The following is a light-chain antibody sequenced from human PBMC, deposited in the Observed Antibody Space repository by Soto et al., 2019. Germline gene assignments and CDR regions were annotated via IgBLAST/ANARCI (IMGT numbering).Light chain of an antibody. CDR2: GAS. Sequence: EIVLTQSPGTLSLSPGERATLSCRASQSVGSSYLAWYQQKPGQAPRILIFGASSRATGIPDRFSGSGSGTDFTLTISRLEPEDFAIYYCQQYGSLSWTFGQGTRVEIK. CDR1: QSVGSSY. CDR3: QQYGSLSWT. V-gene: IGKV3-20*01. J-gene: IGKJ1*01.